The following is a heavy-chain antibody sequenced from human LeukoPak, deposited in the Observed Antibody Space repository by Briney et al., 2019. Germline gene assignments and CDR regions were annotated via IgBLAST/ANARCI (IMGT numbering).Heavy chain of an antibody. V-gene: IGHV3-30*02. CDR2: IRYDGSNK. D-gene: IGHD1-26*01. CDR1: GFTFSSYG. J-gene: IGHJ4*02. Sequence: PGGSLRLSCAASGFTFSSYGMHWVRQAPGKGLEWVAFIRYDGSNKYYADSVKGRFTISRDNSKKTLYLQTKSLRAADTAVYYCAKGFGSYYSSGVYMAYWGQGTLVTVSS. CDR3: AKGFGSYYSSGVYMAY.